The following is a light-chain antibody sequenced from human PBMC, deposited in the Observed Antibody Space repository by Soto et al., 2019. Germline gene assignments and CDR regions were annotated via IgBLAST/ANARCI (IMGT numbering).Light chain of an antibody. J-gene: IGKJ5*01. Sequence: DIQLTQSPSFLSASVGDRVTITCRASQGINNYLAWYQQKAGKAPKLLIYAASTLQSGVPSRFSGSGSGTEFTLTISSLQPEDFATYYCQQVNSYPITCGQGTRLEIK. CDR3: QQVNSYPIT. V-gene: IGKV1-9*01. CDR1: QGINNY. CDR2: AAS.